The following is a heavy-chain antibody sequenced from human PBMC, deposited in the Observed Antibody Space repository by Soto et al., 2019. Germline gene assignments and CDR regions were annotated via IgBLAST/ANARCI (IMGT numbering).Heavy chain of an antibody. CDR1: GYTFSNYG. D-gene: IGHD5-18*01. V-gene: IGHV1-18*01. CDR3: ARDPGFGFGYGYAFAMDV. J-gene: IGHJ6*02. CDR2: ISGYNGNT. Sequence: QVQLVQSGAEVKKPGASVKVSCKASGYTFSNYGISWVRQGPGQGLEWMGWISGYNGNTHYEEKVQDRIKMTTDTSTSTTYLELRSLRSDDTAVYFCARDPGFGFGYGYAFAMDVWGQGTTVTVSS.